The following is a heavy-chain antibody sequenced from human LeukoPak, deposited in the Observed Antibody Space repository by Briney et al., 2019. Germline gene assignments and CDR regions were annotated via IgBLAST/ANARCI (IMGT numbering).Heavy chain of an antibody. V-gene: IGHV4-39*07. CDR3: ASVKLGYYSHTNGYFDS. CDR1: TDSISKSLYH. Sequence: SETLSLTCTASTDSISKSLYHWAWVRQPPGKGLEWIAEIYYQGNTYYNPSLSGRVTISVDTSKNQFSLQLNAVTAADTALYFCASVKLGYYSHTNGYFDSWGQGIPVTVSS. CDR2: IYYQGNT. J-gene: IGHJ4*02. D-gene: IGHD1-26*01.